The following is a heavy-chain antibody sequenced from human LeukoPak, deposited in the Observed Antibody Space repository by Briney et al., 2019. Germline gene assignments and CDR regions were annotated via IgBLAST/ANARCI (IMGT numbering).Heavy chain of an antibody. J-gene: IGHJ4*02. CDR3: GRDARYRSEGWYLDY. D-gene: IGHD1-1*01. V-gene: IGHV4-31*03. CDR2: IYYSGST. CDR1: GGSISSGGYY. Sequence: SQTLSLTCTVSGGSISSGGYYWSWIRQHPGKGLEWIGYIYYSGSTYYNPSLKSRVTISVDTSKNQFSLKLSSVTAADTAVYYCGRDARYRSEGWYLDYWGQGTMVNV.